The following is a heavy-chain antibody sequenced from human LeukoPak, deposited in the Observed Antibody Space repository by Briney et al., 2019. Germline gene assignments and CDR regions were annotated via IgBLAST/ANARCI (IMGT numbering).Heavy chain of an antibody. D-gene: IGHD4-17*01. J-gene: IGHJ3*02. Sequence: PSETLSLTCTVSGGSISSSSYYWGWIRQPPGKGLEWIGSIYYSGSTYYNPSLKSRVTISVDTSKSQFSLKLSSVTAADTAVYYCARHMDYGDYEGGAFDIWGQGTMVTVSS. V-gene: IGHV4-39*01. CDR3: ARHMDYGDYEGGAFDI. CDR1: GGSISSSSYY. CDR2: IYYSGST.